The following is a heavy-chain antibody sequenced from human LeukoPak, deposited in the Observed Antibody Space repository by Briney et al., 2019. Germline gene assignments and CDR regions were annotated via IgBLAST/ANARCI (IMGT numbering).Heavy chain of an antibody. CDR3: ARGSGSYPPDAFDI. Sequence: SETLSLTCAVYGGSFSGYYWSWIRQPPGKGLEWIGEINHSGSTNYNPSLKSRVTISVDTSKNQFSLKLSSVTAADTAVYYCARGSGSYPPDAFDIWGQGTMVTVSS. D-gene: IGHD1-26*01. CDR2: INHSGST. V-gene: IGHV4-34*01. J-gene: IGHJ3*02. CDR1: GGSFSGYY.